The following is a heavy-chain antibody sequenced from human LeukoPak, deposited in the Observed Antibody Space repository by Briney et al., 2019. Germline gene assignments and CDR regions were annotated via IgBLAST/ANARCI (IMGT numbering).Heavy chain of an antibody. CDR2: IRSKSYGGAT. D-gene: IGHD1-26*01. CDR3: SRGSGSYLYWYFDL. J-gene: IGHJ2*01. Sequence: GGSLRLSCTASGFTFGDYGLGWFRQAPGKGLEWVGFIRSKSYGGATLYAASVEGRFTISRDDSKFIAQLQMNSLKTEDTALYYCSRGSGSYLYWYFDLWGRGTLVTVSS. V-gene: IGHV3-49*03. CDR1: GFTFGDYG.